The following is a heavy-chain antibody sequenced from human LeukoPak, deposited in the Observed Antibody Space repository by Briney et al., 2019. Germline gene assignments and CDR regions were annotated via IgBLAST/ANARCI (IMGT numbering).Heavy chain of an antibody. CDR1: GFTFSSYG. Sequence: GGSLRLSCAASGFTFSSYGMPWVRQAPGKGLEWVAVISYDGSNKYYADSVKGRFTISRDNSKNTLYLQMNSLRAEDTAVYYCAKVPTDTYYYDSSPTSAFDIWGQGTMVTVSS. CDR2: ISYDGSNK. V-gene: IGHV3-30*18. J-gene: IGHJ3*02. D-gene: IGHD3-22*01. CDR3: AKVPTDTYYYDSSPTSAFDI.